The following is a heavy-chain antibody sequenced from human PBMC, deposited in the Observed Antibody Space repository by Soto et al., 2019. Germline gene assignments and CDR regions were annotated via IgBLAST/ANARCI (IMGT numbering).Heavy chain of an antibody. CDR1: GGTFSSYA. J-gene: IGHJ6*02. Sequence: SVKVSCKASGGTFSSYAISWVRQAPGQGLEWMGGIIPIFGTANYAQKFQGRVTITADESTSTAYMELSSLRSEDTAVYYCARVRVCSSTSCYGYYYYGMDVWGQGTTVTVS. CDR2: IIPIFGTA. D-gene: IGHD2-2*01. CDR3: ARVRVCSSTSCYGYYYYGMDV. V-gene: IGHV1-69*13.